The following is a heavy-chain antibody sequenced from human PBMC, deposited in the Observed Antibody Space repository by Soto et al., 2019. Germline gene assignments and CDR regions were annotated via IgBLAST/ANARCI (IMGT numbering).Heavy chain of an antibody. D-gene: IGHD3-22*01. CDR3: ARVTYYYDSSGYKSSYYYYGMDV. V-gene: IGHV1-69*13. J-gene: IGHJ6*02. CDR2: IIPIFGTA. CDR1: GGTFSSYA. Sequence: GASVNVFCKASGGTFSSYAISWVRQAPGQGLEWMGGIIPIFGTANYAQKFQGRVTITADESTSTAYMELSSLRSEDTAVYYCARVTYYYDSSGYKSSYYYYGMDVWGQGTTVTVSS.